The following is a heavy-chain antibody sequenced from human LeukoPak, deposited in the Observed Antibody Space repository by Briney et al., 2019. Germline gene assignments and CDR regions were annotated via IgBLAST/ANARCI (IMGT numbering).Heavy chain of an antibody. Sequence: KPSETLSLTCTVSGSSINTYYWSWIRQPPGKGLEWIGYIYYSGTTSYNPSLKTRVTISIDTSKNQFSLKLSSVTAADTAVYYCARVLRPMASQYYFDYWGQGTLVTVSP. D-gene: IGHD3-10*01. CDR3: ARVLRPMASQYYFDY. J-gene: IGHJ4*02. CDR1: GSSINTYY. CDR2: IYYSGTT. V-gene: IGHV4-59*01.